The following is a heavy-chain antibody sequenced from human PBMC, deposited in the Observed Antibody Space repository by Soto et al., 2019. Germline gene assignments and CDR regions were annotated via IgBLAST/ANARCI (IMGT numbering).Heavy chain of an antibody. V-gene: IGHV3-13*01. CDR2: IGTAGDT. CDR1: GFTFSSYD. J-gene: IGHJ6*02. CDR3: AKWDTMIVVVTSLMDV. Sequence: PGGSLRLSCAASGFTFSSYDMHWVRQATGKGLEWVSAIGTAGDTYYPGSVKGRFTISRENAKNSLYLQMNSLRAEDTAVYYCAKWDTMIVVVTSLMDVWGQGTTVTVSS. D-gene: IGHD3-22*01.